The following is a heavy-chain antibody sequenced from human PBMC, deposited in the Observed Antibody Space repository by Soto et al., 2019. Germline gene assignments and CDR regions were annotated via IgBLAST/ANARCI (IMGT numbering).Heavy chain of an antibody. D-gene: IGHD3-16*01. J-gene: IGHJ4*02. CDR1: GFTLNNYW. CDR2: INNDGSST. Sequence: GVSLRLSCAASGFTLNNYWMHWVREAPGKGLVWVSRINNDGSSTSYADPVKGRFTISRDNAKNTLYLQMNSLRAEDTAIYYCARDLGGPDYWGQGTLVTVSS. CDR3: ARDLGGPDY. V-gene: IGHV3-74*01.